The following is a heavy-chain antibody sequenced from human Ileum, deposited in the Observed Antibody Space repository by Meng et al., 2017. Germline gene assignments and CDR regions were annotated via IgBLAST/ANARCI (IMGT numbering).Heavy chain of an antibody. CDR1: GFTFSSFW. D-gene: IGHD1-26*01. Sequence: GGSLRLSCAASGFTFSSFWMTWVRQAPGKGLECVASVKPDGGDKYYVDSVKDRFTISRDNAKNSLYLQMNSLRAEDTAVYYCARRRAGAYFDYWGQGTRVTGAS. CDR3: ARRRAGAYFDY. J-gene: IGHJ4*02. V-gene: IGHV3-7*01. CDR2: VKPDGGDK.